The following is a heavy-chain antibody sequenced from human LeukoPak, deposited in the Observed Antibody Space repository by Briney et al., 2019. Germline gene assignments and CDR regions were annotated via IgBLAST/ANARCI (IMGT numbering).Heavy chain of an antibody. CDR2: ISSSSSYI. Sequence: PGGSLRLSCAASGLTFSSYSMNWVRQAPGKGLEWVSSISSSSSYIYYADSVKGRFTISRDNAKNSLYLQMNSLRAEDTAVYYCARGSWATVVTPSFDYWGQGTLVTVSS. CDR3: ARGSWATVVTPSFDY. J-gene: IGHJ4*02. CDR1: GLTFSSYS. V-gene: IGHV3-21*01. D-gene: IGHD4-23*01.